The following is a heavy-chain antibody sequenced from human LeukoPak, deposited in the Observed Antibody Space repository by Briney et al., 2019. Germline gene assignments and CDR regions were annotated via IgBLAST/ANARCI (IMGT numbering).Heavy chain of an antibody. CDR1: GFTFSSYA. CDR2: ISGSGGST. D-gene: IGHD3-9*01. V-gene: IGHV3-23*01. J-gene: IGHJ4*02. CDR3: AKGGLRYFDWAPPPGFDY. Sequence: GGSLRLSCAASGFTFSSYAMSWVRQAPGKGLEWVSAISGSGGSTYYADSVKGRFTISRDNSKNTLYLQMNSLRAEDTAVYYCAKGGLRYFDWAPPPGFDYCGQGTLVTVSS.